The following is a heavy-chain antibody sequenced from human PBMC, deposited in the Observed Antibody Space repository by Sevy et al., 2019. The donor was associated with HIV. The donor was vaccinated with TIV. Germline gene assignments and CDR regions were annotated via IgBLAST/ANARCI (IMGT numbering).Heavy chain of an antibody. CDR3: ARYINNNGMDV. J-gene: IGHJ6*02. D-gene: IGHD2-8*01. V-gene: IGHV5-51*01. CDR1: GYRFNTYW. Sequence: GESLKISCKASGYRFNTYWINWVRQMPGKGLEWMGVIYPGDSETLYSPSVQGQVVISADKSSSTAYLQWSSLEASDTATYYCARYINNNGMDVWGQRTTVTVSS. CDR2: IYPGDSET.